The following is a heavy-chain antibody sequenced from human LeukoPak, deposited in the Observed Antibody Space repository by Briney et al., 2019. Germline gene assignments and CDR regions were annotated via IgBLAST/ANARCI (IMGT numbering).Heavy chain of an antibody. V-gene: IGHV3-23*01. D-gene: IGHD6-19*01. CDR3: AKKASRVAGHAVFDV. Sequence: PGGSLRLTCAASGFTFSDYSMVWVRQAPGRGAEGVSGVNCGGHMTDYTASVRGRFTSSRDNSTHTLYLQINSLRAEDTAIYLCAKKASRVAGHAVFDVWGQGTMVTVSS. J-gene: IGHJ3*01. CDR2: VNCGGHMT. CDR1: GFTFSDYS.